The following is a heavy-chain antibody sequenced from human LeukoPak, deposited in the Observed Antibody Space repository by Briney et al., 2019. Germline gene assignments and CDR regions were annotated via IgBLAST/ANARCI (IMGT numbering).Heavy chain of an antibody. CDR3: ARGPYGEFDY. CDR2: IIPIFGTA. CDR1: GYTFTSYG. D-gene: IGHD4-17*01. J-gene: IGHJ4*02. V-gene: IGHV1-69*05. Sequence: SVKVSCKASGYTFTSYGISWVRQGPGQGLEWMGRIIPIFGTANYAQKFQGRVTITTDESTSTAYMELSSLRSEDTAVYYCARGPYGEFDYWGQGTLVTVSS.